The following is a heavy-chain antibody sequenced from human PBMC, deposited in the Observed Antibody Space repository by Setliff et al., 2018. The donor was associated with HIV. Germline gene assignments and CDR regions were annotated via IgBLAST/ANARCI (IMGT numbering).Heavy chain of an antibody. D-gene: IGHD6-13*01. CDR1: GDSISNVSSY. V-gene: IGHV4-39*01. J-gene: IGHJ4*02. Sequence: KTSETLSLTCTVSGDSISNVSSYWGWFRRSPGKGLEWIGTIYYNGATFDNPSLKSRVTMSVDTSKKQFSLRLNSVTATDTAVYYCARGVAAAGLWGQGTLVTVSS. CDR2: IYYNGAT. CDR3: ARGVAAAGL.